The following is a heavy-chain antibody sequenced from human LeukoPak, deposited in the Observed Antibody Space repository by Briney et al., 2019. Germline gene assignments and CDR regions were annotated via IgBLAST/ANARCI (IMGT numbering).Heavy chain of an antibody. J-gene: IGHJ4*02. CDR3: ARDQEWLRFDY. Sequence: ASVKVSCKASGGTFNSYAISWVRQAPGQGLEWMGRIIPIFGTANYAQKFQGRVTITTDESTSTAYMELSSLRSEDTAVYYCARDQEWLRFDYWGQGTPVTVSS. CDR2: IIPIFGTA. CDR1: GGTFNSYA. V-gene: IGHV1-69*05. D-gene: IGHD5-12*01.